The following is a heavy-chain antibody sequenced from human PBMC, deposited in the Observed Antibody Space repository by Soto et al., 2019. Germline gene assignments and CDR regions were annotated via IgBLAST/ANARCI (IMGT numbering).Heavy chain of an antibody. CDR2: ISAYNGNT. V-gene: IGHV1-18*01. CDR1: GYSFTSYD. CDR3: ARDRALELGDY. D-gene: IGHD1-26*01. Sequence: QVQLVQSGGEVKKPRASVKVSFKASGYSFTSYDISWVREAPGQGLEWMGWISAYNGNTNYAQKLQGRVTMTTDTSTSTAYMELRSLRTDDTAVYYCARDRALELGDYWGQGTLVTVSS. J-gene: IGHJ4*02.